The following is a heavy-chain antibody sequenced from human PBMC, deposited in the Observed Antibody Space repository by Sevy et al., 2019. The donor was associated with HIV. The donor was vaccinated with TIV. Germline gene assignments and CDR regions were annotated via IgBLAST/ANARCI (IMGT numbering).Heavy chain of an antibody. J-gene: IGHJ6*02. Sequence: ASVKVSCKVSGYTLTELSMHWVRQAPGKGLEWMGGFDPEDGETIYAQKFQGRVTMTEDTSTDTAYMELSSLRSEDTAVYYCADHKIAADYYYYGMDVWGQGTTVTVSS. D-gene: IGHD6-13*01. CDR2: FDPEDGET. V-gene: IGHV1-24*01. CDR3: ADHKIAADYYYYGMDV. CDR1: GYTLTELS.